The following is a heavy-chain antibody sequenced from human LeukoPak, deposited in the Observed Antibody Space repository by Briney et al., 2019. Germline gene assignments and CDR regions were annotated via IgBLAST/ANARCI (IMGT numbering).Heavy chain of an antibody. D-gene: IGHD3-22*01. V-gene: IGHV3-23*01. CDR2: ISGSGDKT. J-gene: IGHJ4*02. Sequence: GGSLRLSCAASGFSFSSYGMSRVRQAPGKGLEWVSAISGSGDKTHYADSVKGRLTISRDNSKNTLYLQMNSLRAEDTAVYYCAKSHYYDSSGYYLPFDYWGQGTLVTVSP. CDR3: AKSHYYDSSGYYLPFDY. CDR1: GFSFSSYG.